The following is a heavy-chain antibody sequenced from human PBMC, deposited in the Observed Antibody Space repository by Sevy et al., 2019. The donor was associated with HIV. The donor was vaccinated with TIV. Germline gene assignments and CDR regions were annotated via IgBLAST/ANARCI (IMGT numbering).Heavy chain of an antibody. CDR2: INQDGSEK. V-gene: IGHV3-7*01. CDR3: ARDLGSPHAGDYLFDY. J-gene: IGHJ4*02. Sequence: GSLRLSCAASGFTFSSYWVTWVRQAPGKGLEWVANINQDGSEKYYVDSVKGRFTISRDNAKNALYLQMNSLRAEDTAVYYCARDLGSPHAGDYLFDYWGQGTLVTVSS. D-gene: IGHD4-17*01. CDR1: GFTFSSYW.